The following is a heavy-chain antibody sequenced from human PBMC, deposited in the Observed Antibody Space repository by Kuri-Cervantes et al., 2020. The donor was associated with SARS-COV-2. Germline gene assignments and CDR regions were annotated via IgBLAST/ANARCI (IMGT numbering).Heavy chain of an antibody. J-gene: IGHJ3*02. CDR1: GFTFSSYG. D-gene: IGHD3-10*01. Sequence: GESLKISCAASGFTFSSYGMHWVRQAPSKGLEWVAVIWYDGSNKYYADSVKGRFTISRDNSKNTLYLQMNSLRAEDTAVYYCARSSLLWTASDAFDIWGQGTMVTVSS. V-gene: IGHV3-33*01. CDR2: IWYDGSNK. CDR3: ARSSLLWTASDAFDI.